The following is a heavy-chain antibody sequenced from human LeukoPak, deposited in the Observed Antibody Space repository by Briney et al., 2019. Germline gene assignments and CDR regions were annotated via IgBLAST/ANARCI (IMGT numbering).Heavy chain of an antibody. D-gene: IGHD2-2*02. CDR3: ARRLLGYCSSTSCYMYYGMDV. CDR2: IIPIFGTA. CDR1: GGTFSSYA. V-gene: IGHV1-69*13. J-gene: IGHJ6*04. Sequence: SVKVSCKASGGTFSSYAISWVRQAPGQGLEWMGGIIPIFGTANYAQKFQGRVTITADESTSTAYMELSSLRSEDTAVHYCARRLLGYCSSTSCYMYYGMDVWGKGTTVTVSS.